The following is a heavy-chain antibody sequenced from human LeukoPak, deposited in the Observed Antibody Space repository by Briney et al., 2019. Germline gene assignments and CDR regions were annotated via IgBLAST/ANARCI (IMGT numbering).Heavy chain of an antibody. CDR1: GYTFTNYL. CDR2: ITPSVDTT. V-gene: IGHV1-46*01. CDR3: VREESGGYFDY. D-gene: IGHD2-8*02. Sequence: ASVRVSCKASGYTFTNYLLHWVRQAPGQGLEWVGRITPSVDTTNYAQKFRDRVTMTRDTSTSTVYMELSSLRSEDTAVYHCVREESGGYFDYWGQGTLVTVSS. J-gene: IGHJ4*02.